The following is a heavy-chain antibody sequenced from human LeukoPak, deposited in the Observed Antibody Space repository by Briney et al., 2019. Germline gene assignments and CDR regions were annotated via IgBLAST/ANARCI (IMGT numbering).Heavy chain of an antibody. CDR3: AKQVAGSDAWFDP. Sequence: SENLSLTCTVSRGSVTSYHWIWIRQPPGKGLEWIGHIYSNGSTNYGPSLRSRVTLSVHTSKNELSLQLRSLTAADTAVYHCAKQVAGSDAWFDPWGQGTLVTVSS. V-gene: IGHV4-4*09. D-gene: IGHD6-19*01. CDR1: RGSVTSYH. CDR2: IYSNGST. J-gene: IGHJ5*02.